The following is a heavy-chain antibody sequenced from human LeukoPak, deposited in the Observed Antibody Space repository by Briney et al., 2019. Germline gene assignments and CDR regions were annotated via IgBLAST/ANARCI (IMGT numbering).Heavy chain of an antibody. CDR2: ISAYNGNT. V-gene: IGHV1-18*01. CDR1: GYTFTSYG. J-gene: IGHJ3*02. Sequence: ASVKVSCKASGYTFTSYGISWVRQAPGQGLEWMGWISAYNGNTNYAQKLQGRVTMTTDTSTSTAYMELRSLRSDDTAVYYCARDRWLELRGDAFDIWGQGTMVTVSS. D-gene: IGHD1-7*01. CDR3: ARDRWLELRGDAFDI.